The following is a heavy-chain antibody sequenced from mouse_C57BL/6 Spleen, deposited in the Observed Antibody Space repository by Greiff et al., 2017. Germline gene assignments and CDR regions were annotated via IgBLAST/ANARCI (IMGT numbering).Heavy chain of an antibody. D-gene: IGHD2-3*01. J-gene: IGHJ2*01. CDR1: GYTFTSYW. V-gene: IGHV1-53*01. CDR3: ARVGWLLPYFDY. Sequence: QVQLQQPGTELVKPGASVKLSCKASGYTFTSYWMHWVKQRPGRGLEWIGNINPSNGGTNYNEKFKSKATLTVDKSSSTAYMQLSSLTSEDSAVYYCARVGWLLPYFDYWGQGTTLTVSS. CDR2: INPSNGGT.